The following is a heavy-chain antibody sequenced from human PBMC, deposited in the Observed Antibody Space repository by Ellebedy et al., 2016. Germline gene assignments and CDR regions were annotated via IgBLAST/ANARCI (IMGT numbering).Heavy chain of an antibody. CDR2: ISSSREA. Sequence: GGSLRLSXAASGFTFSITGMTWVRQTPRKGLEWVASISSSREAYYPDALKGRFTISRDNAMNSVYLQLNRLSVDDTAVYYCTRDGREWSRDYWGQGTLVTVSS. D-gene: IGHD2-8*01. J-gene: IGHJ4*02. V-gene: IGHV3-21*06. CDR3: TRDGREWSRDY. CDR1: GFTFSITG.